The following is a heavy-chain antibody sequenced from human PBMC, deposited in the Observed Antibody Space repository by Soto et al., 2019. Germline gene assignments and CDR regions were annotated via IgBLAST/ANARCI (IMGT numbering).Heavy chain of an antibody. CDR3: AIWSQQPNYYYYGMDV. CDR2: IYPGDSDT. V-gene: IGHV5-51*01. CDR1: GGSFTSYW. D-gene: IGHD6-13*01. J-gene: IGHJ6*02. Sequence: PGESLKISCQGSGGSFTSYWIGWVRQMPGKGLEWMGIIYPGDSDTRYSPSFQGQVTISADKSISTAYLQWSSLKASDTAMYYCAIWSQQPNYYYYGMDVWGQGTTVTVSS.